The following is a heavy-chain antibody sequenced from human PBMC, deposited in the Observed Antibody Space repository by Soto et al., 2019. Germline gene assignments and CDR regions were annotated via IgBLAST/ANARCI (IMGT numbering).Heavy chain of an antibody. CDR1: GGSISSGDYY. CDR2: IYYSGST. J-gene: IGHJ6*02. V-gene: IGHV4-30-4*01. CDR3: ARGFYYYDSSGLGEYYGMDV. Sequence: SETLSLTCTVSGGSISSGDYYWSWIRQPPGKGLEWIGYIYYSGSTYYNPSLKSRVTISVDTSKNQFSLKLSSVTAADTAVYYCARGFYYYDSSGLGEYYGMDVWGQGTTVTVSS. D-gene: IGHD3-22*01.